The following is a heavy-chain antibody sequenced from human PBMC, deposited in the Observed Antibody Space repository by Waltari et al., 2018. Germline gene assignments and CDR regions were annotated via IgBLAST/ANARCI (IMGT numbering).Heavy chain of an antibody. D-gene: IGHD3-22*01. Sequence: QVQLVQSGAEVKKPGASVKVSCKVSGYTLTELSMHWVRQAPGKGLEWMGGFDPEDGETIYAKKFQGRVTITADKSTSTAYMELSSLRSEDTAVYYCARAGDSSGYYYYYYYMDVWGKGTTVTVSS. CDR1: GYTLTELS. J-gene: IGHJ6*03. CDR2: FDPEDGET. CDR3: ARAGDSSGYYYYYYYMDV. V-gene: IGHV1-24*01.